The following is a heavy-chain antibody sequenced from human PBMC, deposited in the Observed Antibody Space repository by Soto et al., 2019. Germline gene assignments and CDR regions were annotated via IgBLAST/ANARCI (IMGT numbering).Heavy chain of an antibody. Sequence: QVQLQESGPGLVKPSQTLSLTCTVSGGSISSGGYYWSWIRQHPGKGLEWIGYIYYSGSTYYNPSLKSRVTISVDTSKNQFSLKLSSVTAADTAVYYCARGVVGVVVRNKPEYFQHWGQGTLVTVSS. D-gene: IGHD3-22*01. J-gene: IGHJ1*01. CDR3: ARGVVGVVVRNKPEYFQH. V-gene: IGHV4-31*03. CDR2: IYYSGST. CDR1: GGSISSGGYY.